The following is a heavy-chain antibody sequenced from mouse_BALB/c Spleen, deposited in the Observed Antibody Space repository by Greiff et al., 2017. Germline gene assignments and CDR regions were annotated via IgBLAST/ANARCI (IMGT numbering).Heavy chain of an antibody. Sequence: EVKLMESGGGLVQPGGSLKLSCEASGFTFSSYGMSWVRQTPDKRLELVATINSNGGSTYYPDSVKGRFTISRDNAKNTLYLQMSSLKSEDTAMYYCAREGYYGSSPYWYFDVWGAGTTVTVSS. CDR1: GFTFSSYG. D-gene: IGHD1-1*01. V-gene: IGHV5-6-3*01. CDR3: AREGYYGSSPYWYFDV. CDR2: INSNGGST. J-gene: IGHJ1*01.